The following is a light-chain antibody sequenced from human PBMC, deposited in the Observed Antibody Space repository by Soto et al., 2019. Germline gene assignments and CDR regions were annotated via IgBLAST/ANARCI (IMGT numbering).Light chain of an antibody. CDR3: CSYAGSSIFV. CDR2: EVN. J-gene: IGLJ2*01. CDR1: SSDVGRYNL. V-gene: IGLV2-23*02. Sequence: QSVLTQPASVSGSPGQSITISCTGTSSDVGRYNLVSWYQQLPGKAPKLIIFEVNERPSGISNRFSGSKSGNTASLTISELQGEDEAHYYCCSYAGSSIFVFGGGTKVTVL.